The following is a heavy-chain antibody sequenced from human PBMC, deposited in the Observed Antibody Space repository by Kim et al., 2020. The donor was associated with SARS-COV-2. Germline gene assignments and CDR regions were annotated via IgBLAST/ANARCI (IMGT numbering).Heavy chain of an antibody. Sequence: GGSLRLSCAASGFTFSTYAMSWVRQAPGKGLECVSAISGNGRTTSYADSVRGRFTISRDNSKNTLYLQMNSLSAEDTAIYYCAKSLFGGCDYWGQGTLVT. J-gene: IGHJ4*02. CDR1: GFTFSTYA. CDR3: AKSLFGGCDY. D-gene: IGHD3-10*02. V-gene: IGHV3-23*01. CDR2: ISGNGRTT.